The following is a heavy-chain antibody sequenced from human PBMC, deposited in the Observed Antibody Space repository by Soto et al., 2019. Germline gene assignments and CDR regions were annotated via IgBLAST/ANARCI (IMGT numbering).Heavy chain of an antibody. Sequence: QVQLVQSGAEVKKPGASVKVSCKASGYTFTSYDINWVRQTTGQGLEWMGWMNPNSGNTGYAQKFQGRVTMTRNTSISTVYMELSSLRSEDTAVYYCARGFEAYGYSSSLVYWGQGTLVTVSS. CDR1: GYTFTSYD. V-gene: IGHV1-8*01. CDR3: ARGFEAYGYSSSLVY. J-gene: IGHJ4*02. CDR2: MNPNSGNT. D-gene: IGHD6-13*01.